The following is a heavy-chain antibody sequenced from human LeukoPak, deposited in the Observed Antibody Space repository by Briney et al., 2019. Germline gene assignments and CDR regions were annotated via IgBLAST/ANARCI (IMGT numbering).Heavy chain of an antibody. CDR3: ARDESSRDDSGGYHY. J-gene: IGHJ4*02. D-gene: IGHD3-22*01. CDR2: VHFSGST. CDR1: SGSVSSHH. Sequence: SETLSLTCAVSSGSVSSHHWAWIGQPAGKGLEGVGRVHFSGSTNYNPSLRSGVAISLDKCKKEHSLTWNYGSAAATAVYYCARDESSRDDSGGYHYWGRGVLVTVSS. V-gene: IGHV4-4*07.